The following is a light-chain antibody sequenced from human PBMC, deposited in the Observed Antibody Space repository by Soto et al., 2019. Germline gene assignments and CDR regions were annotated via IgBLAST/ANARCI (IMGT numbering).Light chain of an antibody. CDR3: QQYSNLIT. CDR2: DAS. J-gene: IGKJ5*01. V-gene: IGKV1-33*01. CDR1: QDVSNW. Sequence: DIQMTQSPSSLSASVGDRVTITCQASQDVSNWLAWYQQKPGRAPKLLIYDASNLESGVPSRFSGSGSGTYFTFTISSLQPEDFATYYCQQYSNLITFGQGTRLEIK.